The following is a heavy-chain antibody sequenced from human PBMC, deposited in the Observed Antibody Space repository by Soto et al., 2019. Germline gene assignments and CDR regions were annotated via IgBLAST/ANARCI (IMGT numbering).Heavy chain of an antibody. J-gene: IGHJ6*02. CDR2: IYYSGTT. CDR3: ARVFSGGGDYYYYGMDL. V-gene: IGHV4-59*01. CDR1: GGSINTYY. Sequence: PSETLSLTCTVSGGSINTYYWSWIRQPPGKGLEWVGYIYYSGTTYYNPSLKSRISISIDKSMNQFSLKLSSVTAADTAVYYCARVFSGGGDYYYYGMDLWGQGSTVTISS. D-gene: IGHD6-19*01.